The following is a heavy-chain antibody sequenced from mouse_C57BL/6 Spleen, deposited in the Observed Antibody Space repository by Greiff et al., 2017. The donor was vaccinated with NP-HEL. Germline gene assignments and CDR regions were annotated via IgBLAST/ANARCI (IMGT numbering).Heavy chain of an antibody. CDR1: GFNIKNTY. D-gene: IGHD1-1*01. Sequence: EVQLQQSVAELVRPGASVKLSCTASGFNIKNTYMHWVKQRPEQGLEWIGRIDPANGNTKYAPKFQGKATITADTSSNTAYLQLSSLTSEDTAIYYCAPTSYYYYGSRDSYFDVWGTGTTVTVSS. J-gene: IGHJ1*03. CDR2: IDPANGNT. V-gene: IGHV14-3*01. CDR3: APTSYYYYGSRDSYFDV.